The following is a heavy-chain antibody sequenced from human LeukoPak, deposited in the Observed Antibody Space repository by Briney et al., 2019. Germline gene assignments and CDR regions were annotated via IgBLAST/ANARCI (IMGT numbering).Heavy chain of an antibody. CDR1: GLTFSNYW. Sequence: GGSLRLSCAASGLTFSNYWMDWVRQAPGKGLEWVANIKQDGSEKNYVDSVKGRFIISRDNAKNSLYLQMNTLRADDTAVYYCARVLDSGITMIVWGQGTLVTVSS. CDR3: ARVLDSGITMIV. V-gene: IGHV3-7*03. CDR2: IKQDGSEK. D-gene: IGHD3-22*01. J-gene: IGHJ4*02.